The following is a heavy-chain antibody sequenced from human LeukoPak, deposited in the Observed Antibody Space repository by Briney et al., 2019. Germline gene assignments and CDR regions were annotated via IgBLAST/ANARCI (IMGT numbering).Heavy chain of an antibody. D-gene: IGHD1-14*01. J-gene: IGHJ6*02. Sequence: GGSLRLSCVASGFTLSDYWMFWVRQVPGKGLVWVSRSKGDGTSTAYADSVKGRFTISRDNAKNTLYLQMDSLRVEDTALYYCIRDWNHGAMDVWGQGTTVTVSS. CDR1: GFTLSDYW. CDR3: IRDWNHGAMDV. CDR2: SKGDGTST. V-gene: IGHV3-74*01.